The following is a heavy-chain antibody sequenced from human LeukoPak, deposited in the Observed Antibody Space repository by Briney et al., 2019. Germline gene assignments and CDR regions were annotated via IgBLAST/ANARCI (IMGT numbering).Heavy chain of an antibody. D-gene: IGHD2-2*01. V-gene: IGHV1-69*01. CDR1: GGTFSSYA. CDR2: IIPIFGTA. J-gene: IGHJ6*02. Sequence: ASVKVSCKASGGTFSSYAISWVRQAPGQGLEWMGGIIPIFGTANYAQKFQGRVTITADGSTSTAYMELSSLRSEDTAVYYCARETRTFSIVVVPAAMWPYYYYGMDVWGQGTTVTVSS. CDR3: ARETRTFSIVVVPAAMWPYYYYGMDV.